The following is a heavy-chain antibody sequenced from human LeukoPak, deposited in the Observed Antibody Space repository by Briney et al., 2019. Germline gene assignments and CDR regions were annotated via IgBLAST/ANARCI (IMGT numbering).Heavy chain of an antibody. D-gene: IGHD4-11*01. CDR3: ARRYSNYGVYYYYMDV. CDR1: GFTFSSYA. Sequence: GGSLRLSCAASGFTFSSYAMSWLRQAPGKGLEWVSTISGSGDSPYYADSVKGRFTISRDNSKNTQYLQMNSLSAEDTAIYYRARRYSNYGVYYYYMDVWGKGTTVTVSS. J-gene: IGHJ6*03. CDR2: ISGSGDSP. V-gene: IGHV3-23*01.